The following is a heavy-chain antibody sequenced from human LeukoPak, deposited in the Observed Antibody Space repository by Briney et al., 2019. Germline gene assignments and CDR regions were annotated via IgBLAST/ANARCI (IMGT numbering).Heavy chain of an antibody. D-gene: IGHD3-22*01. CDR1: GFTFSSYS. CDR2: ISSSSSSYI. CDR3: VRDWGYDSSGYWQKYFDT. J-gene: IGHJ4*02. V-gene: IGHV3-21*01. Sequence: GGSLRLSCAASGFTFSSYSINWVRQAPGKGLEWVSSISSSSSSYIYYADSVKGRFTISRDNAKNSLYLQMNSLRAEDTAVYYCVRDWGYDSSGYWQKYFDTWGQGTLVTVSS.